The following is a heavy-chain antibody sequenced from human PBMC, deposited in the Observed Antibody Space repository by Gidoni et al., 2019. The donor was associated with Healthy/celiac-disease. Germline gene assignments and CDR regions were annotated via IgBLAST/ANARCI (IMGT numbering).Heavy chain of an antibody. CDR1: GGSFSGYY. Sequence: QVQLQQWGAGRLKPSETLSLTCAVYGGSFSGYYWSWIRQPPGKGLEWIGEINHSGSTNYNPSLKSRVTISVDTSKNQFSLKLSSVTAADTAVYYCARDKSRIFDYWGQGTLVTVSS. V-gene: IGHV4-34*01. CDR3: ARDKSRIFDY. D-gene: IGHD6-13*01. CDR2: INHSGST. J-gene: IGHJ4*02.